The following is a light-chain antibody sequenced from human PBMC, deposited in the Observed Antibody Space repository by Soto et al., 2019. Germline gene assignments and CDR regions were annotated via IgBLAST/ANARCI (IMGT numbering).Light chain of an antibody. CDR3: GAWDGSRSLVL. V-gene: IGLV1-51*01. CDR2: DSD. Sequence: QSVLTQPPSVSAAPGQKVTISCSGSSASIRSNYVSWYQHLPGTAPELVIYDSDSRPSEMPYRFSGSKSGTSATLDITGLQTGDEADYYCGAWDGSRSLVLFGGGTKLTVL. CDR1: SASIRSNY. J-gene: IGLJ2*01.